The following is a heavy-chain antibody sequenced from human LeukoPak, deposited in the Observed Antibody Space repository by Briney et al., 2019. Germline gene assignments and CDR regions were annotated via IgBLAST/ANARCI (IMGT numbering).Heavy chain of an antibody. J-gene: IGHJ4*02. Sequence: GASVKVSCKASDYTFTSYGISWVRQAPGHGLEWMGWISTYNGDAQYAQKFQGRVTMTTDTSTSTAYMDLRSLRSDDTAVYYCARDHSAPITYYYDSSGYYDYWGQGTQVTVSS. CDR3: ARDHSAPITYYYDSSGYYDY. D-gene: IGHD3-22*01. V-gene: IGHV1-18*01. CDR1: DYTFTSYG. CDR2: ISTYNGDA.